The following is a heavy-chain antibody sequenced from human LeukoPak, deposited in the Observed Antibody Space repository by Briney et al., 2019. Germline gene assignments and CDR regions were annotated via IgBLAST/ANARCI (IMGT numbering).Heavy chain of an antibody. D-gene: IGHD1-14*01. Sequence: SETLSLTCAVYGGSFSGYYWSWIRQPPGKGLEWIGEINHSGSTNYNPSLKSRVTISVDTSKNQFSLKLSSVTAADTAVYYCVRGRSAWWFDPWGQGTLVTVSS. CDR2: INHSGST. CDR3: VRGRSAWWFDP. J-gene: IGHJ5*02. V-gene: IGHV4-34*01. CDR1: GGSFSGYY.